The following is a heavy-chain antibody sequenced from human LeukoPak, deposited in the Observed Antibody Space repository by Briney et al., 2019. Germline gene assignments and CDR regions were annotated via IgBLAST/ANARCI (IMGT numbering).Heavy chain of an antibody. CDR2: VKGDGSGD. Sequence: AGGSLRLSCVASGFTFTSYWITWVRQAPGKGLEWVANVKGDGSGDFHVDSVQGRFTVSRDGAKNSVYLEMNTLRAEDTAMYYCTRHRGGNFDYWGQGTLVTVSS. CDR3: TRHRGGNFDY. CDR1: GFTFTSYW. D-gene: IGHD1-26*01. V-gene: IGHV3-7*01. J-gene: IGHJ4*02.